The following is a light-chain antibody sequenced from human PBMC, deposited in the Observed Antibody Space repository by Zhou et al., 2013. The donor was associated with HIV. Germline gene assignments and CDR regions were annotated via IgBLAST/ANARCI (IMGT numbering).Light chain of an antibody. Sequence: EIVLTQSPGTLSLSPGERATLSCRASQSVSSSYIAWYQQKPGQAPRLLIYGASSRATGTPARFSGRWVGDRLHSHHQQPRRLKYFASLYCQQRRSWPTFGPRDLRVEIK. V-gene: IGKV3D-20*02. CDR2: GAS. CDR3: QQRRSWPT. J-gene: IGKJ1*01. CDR1: QSVSSSY.